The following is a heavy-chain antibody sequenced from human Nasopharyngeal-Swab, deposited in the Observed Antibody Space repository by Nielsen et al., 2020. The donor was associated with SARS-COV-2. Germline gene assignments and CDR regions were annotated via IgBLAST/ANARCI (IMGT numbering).Heavy chain of an antibody. CDR1: GFLFRTYW. V-gene: IGHV3-7*03. D-gene: IGHD3-16*01. CDR3: VRVERGIAARLGQYYYYYMDV. CDR2: IEQDGSEI. J-gene: IGHJ6*03. Sequence: GGSLRLSCAASGFLFRTYWMTWVRQAPGKGLEWVANIEQDGSEIYYLDSLKSRFAISRDNAKNSLYLQMDSLRAEDTAVYYWVRVERGIAARLGQYYYYYMDVWGKGTTVTVSS.